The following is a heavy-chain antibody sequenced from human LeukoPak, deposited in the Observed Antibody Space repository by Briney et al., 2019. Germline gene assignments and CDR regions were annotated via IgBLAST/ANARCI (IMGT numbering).Heavy chain of an antibody. CDR2: VSASGGST. Sequence: GGSLRLSCAASAFTFRSYAMIWVRQAPGKGLEWVSTVSASGGSTYYADSVTGRFTISRDNSNNTLSLQINSLRPEDTAVYSCAKGAASRGYTYMANWGQGTLVTVSS. CDR1: AFTFRSYA. V-gene: IGHV3-23*01. J-gene: IGHJ4*02. D-gene: IGHD5-18*01. CDR3: AKGAASRGYTYMAN.